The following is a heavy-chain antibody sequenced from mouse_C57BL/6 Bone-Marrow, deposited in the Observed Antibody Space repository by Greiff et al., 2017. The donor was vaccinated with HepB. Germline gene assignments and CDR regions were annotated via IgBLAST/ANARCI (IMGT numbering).Heavy chain of an antibody. D-gene: IGHD1-1*01. CDR1: GYTFTDYY. Sequence: VQLQQSGPELVKPGASVKISCKASGYTFTDYYMNWVKQSHGKSLEWIGDINPNNGGTSYNQKFKGKATLTVDKSSSTAYMELRSLTSEDSAVYYSLITTVVAPYYAMDYWGQGTSVTVSS. V-gene: IGHV1-26*01. CDR3: LITTVVAPYYAMDY. J-gene: IGHJ4*01. CDR2: INPNNGGT.